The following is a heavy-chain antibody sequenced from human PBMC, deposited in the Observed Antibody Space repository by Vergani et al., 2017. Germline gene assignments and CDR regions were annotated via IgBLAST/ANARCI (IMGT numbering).Heavy chain of an antibody. CDR3: AKDYNIMGALHY. V-gene: IGHV3-7*03. CDR1: GFTFSSYW. J-gene: IGHJ4*02. Sequence: EVQLVESGGGLVQPGGSLRLSCAASGFTFSSYWMSWVRQAPGKGLEWVANIKQDGSEKYYVDSVKGRFTISRDNAKNSLYLQLKTLRAEDTGVYYCAKDYNIMGALHYWGQGTLVAVSS. CDR2: IKQDGSEK. D-gene: IGHD3-22*01.